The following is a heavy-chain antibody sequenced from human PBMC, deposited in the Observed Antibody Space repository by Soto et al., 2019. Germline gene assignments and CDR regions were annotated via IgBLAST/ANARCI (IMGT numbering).Heavy chain of an antibody. CDR3: ATYGSGPYYYYGMDV. CDR2: IDPSDSYT. J-gene: IGHJ6*02. V-gene: IGHV5-10-1*01. CDR1: GYSFTSYW. Sequence: PGECLKISCKGSGYSFTSYWISWVRQMPGKGLEWMGRIDPSDSYTNYSPSFQGHVTISADKSISTAYLQWSSLKASDTAMYYCATYGSGPYYYYGMDVWGQGTTVTVSS. D-gene: IGHD3-10*01.